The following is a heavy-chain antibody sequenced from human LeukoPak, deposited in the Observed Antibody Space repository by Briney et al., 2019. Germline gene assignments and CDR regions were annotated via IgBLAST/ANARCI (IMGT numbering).Heavy chain of an antibody. CDR2: INSGGSST. V-gene: IGHV3-74*01. CDR1: GFTFSSYW. CDR3: ARDHYGATDYYYMDV. J-gene: IGHJ6*03. D-gene: IGHD4-17*01. Sequence: GGSLRLSCAASGFTFSSYWMHWVRQAPGKGLVWVSRINSGGSSTSYADSVKGRFTISRDNAKNTLYLKMNSLRAEDTAVYYCARDHYGATDYYYMDVWGKGTTVTVSS.